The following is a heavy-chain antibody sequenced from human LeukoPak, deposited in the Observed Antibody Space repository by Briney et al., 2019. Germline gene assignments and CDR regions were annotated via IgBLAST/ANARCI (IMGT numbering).Heavy chain of an antibody. CDR2: IKQDGSKK. CDR1: GFTFSSYW. V-gene: IGHV3-7*01. J-gene: IGHJ6*02. Sequence: PGGSLRLSCVASGFTFSSYWMNWVRQAPGKGLEWVANIKQDGSKKYYVGSVKGRFTISRDNPKNSLYLQMNSLGAEDTVVYYCVRAMDVWGQGTTVTVSS. CDR3: VRAMDV.